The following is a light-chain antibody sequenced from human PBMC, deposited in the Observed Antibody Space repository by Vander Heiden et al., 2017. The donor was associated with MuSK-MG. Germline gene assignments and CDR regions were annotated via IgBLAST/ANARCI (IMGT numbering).Light chain of an antibody. CDR1: HLGDKY. V-gene: IGLV3-1*01. CDR3: QAWDSSLNYV. J-gene: IGLJ1*01. Sequence: SYELTQPPSVSVSPGQTASITCSGDHLGDKYACWYQQKPGQSPVLVIYQDTKRPSGIPERFSGSNSGNTATLTISGTQAMDEADYYCQAWDSSLNYVFGTGTKV. CDR2: QDT.